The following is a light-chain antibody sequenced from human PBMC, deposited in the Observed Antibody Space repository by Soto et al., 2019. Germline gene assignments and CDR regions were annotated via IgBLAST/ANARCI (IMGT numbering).Light chain of an antibody. CDR2: AAY. CDR3: QQSDSTPGYT. CDR1: QSIRSY. Sequence: DIQMTQSPSSLSASVGDRVTITCRASQSIRSYLNWYQQKPGKAPKLLTYAAYSLQSGVPSRFRGSGSGTDFTLTISSLQPEVFAPYDYQQSDSTPGYTFGRGTKLEIK. J-gene: IGKJ2*01. V-gene: IGKV1-39*01.